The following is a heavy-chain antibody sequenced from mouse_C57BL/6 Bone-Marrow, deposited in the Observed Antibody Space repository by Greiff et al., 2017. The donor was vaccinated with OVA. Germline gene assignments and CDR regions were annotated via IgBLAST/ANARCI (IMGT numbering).Heavy chain of an antibody. CDR3: ARWTGFYYYAMDY. V-gene: IGHV1-18*01. D-gene: IGHD3-2*02. Sequence: VHVKQSGPELVKPGASVKIPCKASGYTFTDYNMDWVKQSHGKSLEWIGDINPNNGGTIYNQKFKGKATLTVDKSSSTAYMELRSLTSEDTAVYYCARWTGFYYYAMDYWGQGTSVTVSS. J-gene: IGHJ4*01. CDR2: INPNNGGT. CDR1: GYTFTDYN.